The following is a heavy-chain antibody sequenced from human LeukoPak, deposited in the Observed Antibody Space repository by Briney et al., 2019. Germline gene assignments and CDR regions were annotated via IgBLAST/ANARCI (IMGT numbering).Heavy chain of an antibody. Sequence: GESLKISCRGSGYSFTTYWIGWVRQMPGKVGEWMGIIYPGDSDTRYSPSFQGQVTISADKSISTAYLQWSSLKASDTAMYYCARALRYFDWLEDWGQGTLVTVSS. D-gene: IGHD3-9*01. CDR3: ARALRYFDWLED. J-gene: IGHJ4*02. CDR1: GYSFTTYW. V-gene: IGHV5-51*01. CDR2: IYPGDSDT.